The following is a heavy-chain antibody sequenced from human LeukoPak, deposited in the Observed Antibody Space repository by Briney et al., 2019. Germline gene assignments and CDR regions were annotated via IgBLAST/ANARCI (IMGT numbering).Heavy chain of an antibody. V-gene: IGHV4-59*01. Sequence: SETLSLTCTVSGDSISNYYWSWLRQSPGKELEWIGYMYNRGSTIYNPSLKSRVTISTDTSKNQFSLRLTSVTAADTAVYCARAEKAVTGTLDSWGQGTLITVSS. CDR1: GDSISNYY. CDR3: ARAEKAVTGTLDS. CDR2: MYNRGST. J-gene: IGHJ4*02. D-gene: IGHD6-19*01.